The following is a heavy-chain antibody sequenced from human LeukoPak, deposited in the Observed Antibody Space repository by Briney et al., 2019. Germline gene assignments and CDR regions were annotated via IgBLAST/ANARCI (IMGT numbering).Heavy chain of an antibody. CDR3: ARDGRSNHDAFDI. V-gene: IGHV1-69*13. CDR1: GGTFSSYA. Sequence: ASVKVSCKASGGTFSSYAISWVRQAPGQGLEWMGEIIPIFGTANYAQKFQGRVTITADESTSTAYMELSSLRSEDTAVYYCARDGRSNHDAFDIWGQGTMVTVSS. D-gene: IGHD2-8*01. CDR2: IIPIFGTA. J-gene: IGHJ3*02.